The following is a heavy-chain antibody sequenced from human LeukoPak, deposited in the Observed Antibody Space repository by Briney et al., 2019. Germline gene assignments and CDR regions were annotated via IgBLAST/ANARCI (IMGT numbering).Heavy chain of an antibody. Sequence: SETLSLTCTVSGGSISSYYWSWIRQPPGKGLEWIGYIYYSGSTNYNPSLKSRVTISVDTSKNQFSLKLSSVTAADTAVYYCARVNDFLGHYYYMDVWGQGATVTVSS. V-gene: IGHV4-59*01. J-gene: IGHJ6*03. CDR1: GGSISSYY. D-gene: IGHD3-3*01. CDR3: ARVNDFLGHYYYMDV. CDR2: IYYSGST.